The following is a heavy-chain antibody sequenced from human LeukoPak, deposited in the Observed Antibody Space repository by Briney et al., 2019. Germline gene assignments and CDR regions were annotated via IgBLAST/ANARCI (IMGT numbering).Heavy chain of an antibody. CDR3: ARQPANGDYFDN. J-gene: IGHJ4*02. CDR1: GGSIKSFF. Sequence: AETLPLTCTVCGGSIKSFFGMWIAHPPGGALVWFGSISYSGSTNYNPSLKSRVTTLVDMSKHQFSLRLTSVTAADTAVYYCARQPANGDYFDNWGQGTLVTVSS. CDR2: ISYSGST. D-gene: IGHD2-2*01. V-gene: IGHV4-59*08.